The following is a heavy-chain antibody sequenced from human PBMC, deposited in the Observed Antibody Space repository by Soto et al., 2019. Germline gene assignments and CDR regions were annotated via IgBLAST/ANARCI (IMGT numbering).Heavy chain of an antibody. CDR2: IYYSGST. CDR3: ARPTRTDYSRVGKIDY. D-gene: IGHD4-4*01. CDR1: GGSISSSSYY. V-gene: IGHV4-39*01. J-gene: IGHJ4*02. Sequence: SETLSLTCTVSGGSISSSSYYWGWIRQPPGKGLEWIGSIYYSGSTYYNPSLKSRVTISVDTSKNQFSLKLSSVTAADTAVYYCARPTRTDYSRVGKIDYWGQGTLVTVSS.